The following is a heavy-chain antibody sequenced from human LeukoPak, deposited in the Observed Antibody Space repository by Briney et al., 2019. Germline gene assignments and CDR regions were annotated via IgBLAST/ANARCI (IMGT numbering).Heavy chain of an antibody. D-gene: IGHD1-26*01. CDR1: GYTFTGYY. CDR2: INPNSGGT. Sequence: ASVKVSCKASGYTFTGYYMHWVRQAPGQGLEWMGWINPNSGGTNYAQKFQGRVTMTRDTSTSTVYMELSSLRSEDTAVYYCARGSGSYVGDAFDIWGQGTMVTVSS. J-gene: IGHJ3*02. CDR3: ARGSGSYVGDAFDI. V-gene: IGHV1-2*02.